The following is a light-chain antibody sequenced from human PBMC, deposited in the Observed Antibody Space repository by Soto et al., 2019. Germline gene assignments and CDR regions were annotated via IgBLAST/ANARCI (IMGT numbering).Light chain of an antibody. J-gene: IGLJ2*01. CDR2: EAA. Sequence: QSALTQPASVSGSPGQSITISCTGTSNDIGANNYVSWYQHHPGKAPKILIYEAANRPSGVSHRFSGSKPANTASLTISGLQAEDEADYFCTSYTSTSTLVFGGGTKLTVL. V-gene: IGLV2-14*01. CDR3: TSYTSTSTLV. CDR1: SNDIGANNY.